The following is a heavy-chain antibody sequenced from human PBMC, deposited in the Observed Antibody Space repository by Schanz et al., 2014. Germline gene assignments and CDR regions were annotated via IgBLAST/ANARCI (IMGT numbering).Heavy chain of an antibody. CDR1: GGSINSNSYY. D-gene: IGHD6-19*01. CDR3: ARHGPLAGIPLDY. Sequence: QLQLQESGPGLVKPSETLSLICSVSGGSINSNSYYWGWIRQPPGKGLEWIGNVFYTGTTYTNPSRRSPLPWSVDTSNNQFPLKLTSVTAADTAVYFCARHGPLAGIPLDYWGRGTLVTVSS. CDR2: VFYTGTT. J-gene: IGHJ4*02. V-gene: IGHV4-39*01.